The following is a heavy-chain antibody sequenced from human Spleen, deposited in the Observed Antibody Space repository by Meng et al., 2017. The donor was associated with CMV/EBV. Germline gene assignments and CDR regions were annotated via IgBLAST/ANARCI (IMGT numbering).Heavy chain of an antibody. CDR1: GFTFRSYA. V-gene: IGHV3-23*01. D-gene: IGHD1-14*01. Sequence: LSCAPSGFTFRSYAMSWVRQAPGKGLEWVSAISGSGGSTYYADSVKGRFTISRDNSKNTLYLQMNSLRAEDTAVYYCAKDPDDGMDVWGQGTTVTVSS. CDR3: AKDPDDGMDV. J-gene: IGHJ6*02. CDR2: ISGSGGST.